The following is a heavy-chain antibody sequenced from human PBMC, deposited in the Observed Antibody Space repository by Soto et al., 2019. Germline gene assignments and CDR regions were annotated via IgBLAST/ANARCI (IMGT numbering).Heavy chain of an antibody. CDR1: GGYINRGDYY. CDR3: ARDRIDGMDV. J-gene: IGHJ6*02. Sequence: QVQLQESGPGLVKPSQTLSLTCTVSGGYINRGDYYWTWIRQPPGKGLEWIGYIYYNGNTYYNPSLKSRVTISLDTSKNQFSLKLNSVTAADTAVYYCARDRIDGMDVWGQGTTVTVSS. CDR2: IYYNGNT. V-gene: IGHV4-30-4*01.